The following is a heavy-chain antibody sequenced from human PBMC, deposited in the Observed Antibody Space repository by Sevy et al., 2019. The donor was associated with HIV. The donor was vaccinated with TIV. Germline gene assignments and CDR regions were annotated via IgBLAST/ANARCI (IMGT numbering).Heavy chain of an antibody. D-gene: IGHD2-8*01. Sequence: GGSLRLSCAASGFTVTFAWMSWVRQAPGKGLEWVGRIKSESDDGTSQYPAPVKGRFTISRDDSKNILYLQMNSLKTDDTAVYYCTCQMVSEDYFRFWGQGTLVTVSS. CDR3: TCQMVSEDYFRF. J-gene: IGHJ4*02. CDR2: IKSESDDGTS. V-gene: IGHV3-15*01. CDR1: GFTVTFAW.